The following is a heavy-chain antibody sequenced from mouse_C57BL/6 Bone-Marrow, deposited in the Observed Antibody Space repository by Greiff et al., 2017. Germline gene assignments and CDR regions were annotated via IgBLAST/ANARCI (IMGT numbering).Heavy chain of an antibody. CDR2: INPNNGGT. CDR3: ARNYGNYGGFAY. Sequence: VQLQQSGPELVKPGASVKISCKASGYTFTDYYMNWVKQSHGKSLEWIGDINPNNGGTSYNQKFKGKATLTVDKSSSTAYMELRSLTSEDSAVYYCARNYGNYGGFAYWGQGTLVTVSA. D-gene: IGHD2-1*01. V-gene: IGHV1-26*01. CDR1: GYTFTDYY. J-gene: IGHJ3*01.